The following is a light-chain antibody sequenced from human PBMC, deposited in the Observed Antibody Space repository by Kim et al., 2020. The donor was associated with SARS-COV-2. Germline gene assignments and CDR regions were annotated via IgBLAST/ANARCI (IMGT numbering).Light chain of an antibody. J-gene: IGKJ5*01. CDR1: QDIRIY. Sequence: ASVGDTVSITCRASQDIRIYLAWFQQKPGKAPKSLIYTASNLQDGVPSKFSSSGSGTEFTLTISSLQPEDLGTYYCEQYYSYPVTFGQGTRLEIK. V-gene: IGKV1-16*02. CDR3: EQYYSYPVT. CDR2: TAS.